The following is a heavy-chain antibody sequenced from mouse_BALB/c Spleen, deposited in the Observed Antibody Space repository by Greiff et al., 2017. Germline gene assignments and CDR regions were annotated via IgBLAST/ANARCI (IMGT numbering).Heavy chain of an antibody. CDR1: GYTFTSYW. D-gene: IGHD4-1*01. J-gene: IGHJ2*01. CDR3: ARTGTRYLDY. Sequence: VQLHQPGAELVKPGASVKLSCKASGYTFTSYWMHWVKQRPGQGLEWIGEINPSNGRTNYNEKFKSKATLTVDKSSSTAYMQLSSLTSEDSAVYYCARTGTRYLDYWGQGTTLTVSS. CDR2: INPSNGRT. V-gene: IGHV1S81*02.